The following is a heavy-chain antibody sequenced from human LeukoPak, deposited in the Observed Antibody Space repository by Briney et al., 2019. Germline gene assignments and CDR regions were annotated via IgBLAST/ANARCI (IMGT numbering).Heavy chain of an antibody. J-gene: IGHJ5*02. CDR2: VYSTGTT. V-gene: IGHV4-61*09. D-gene: IGHD4-17*01. CDR1: GASVGSGAYY. CDR3: ARRLAVTRDYFDP. Sequence: PSQTLSLTCVVSGASVGSGAYYWSWIRQPAGEGLQWIGHVYSTGTTNYNPSLGSRVPISLDTSKKQFSLEMTSVTAADTAVYYCARRLAVTRDYFDPWGQGILVTVSS.